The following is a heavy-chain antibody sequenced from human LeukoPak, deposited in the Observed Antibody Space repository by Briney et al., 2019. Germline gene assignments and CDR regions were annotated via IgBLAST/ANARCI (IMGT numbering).Heavy chain of an antibody. J-gene: IGHJ4*02. CDR3: TKRPFSGYFDY. D-gene: IGHD6-25*01. CDR2: LSGGGDST. CDR1: GFTFSSHW. V-gene: IGHV3-23*01. Sequence: GGSLRLSCADSGFTFSSHWMSWVRQAPGKGLEWVSTLSGGGDSTYYADSVKGRFTISRDNSKNTLYLQMNSLRAEDTAVYYCTKRPFSGYFDYWGQGTLVTVSS.